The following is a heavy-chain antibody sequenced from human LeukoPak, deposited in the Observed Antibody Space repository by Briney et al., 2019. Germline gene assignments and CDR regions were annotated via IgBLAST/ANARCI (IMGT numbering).Heavy chain of an antibody. Sequence: ASVKVSCKASGYTFTSYGISWVRQAPGQGLEWMGWISAYNGNTNYAQKLQGRVTMTTDTSTSTAYMELRSLRSDDTAVYYCARVYSSSWYPEYFQHWGQGTLVTVSS. CDR2: ISAYNGNT. V-gene: IGHV1-18*01. CDR1: GYTFTSYG. J-gene: IGHJ1*01. CDR3: ARVYSSSWYPEYFQH. D-gene: IGHD6-13*01.